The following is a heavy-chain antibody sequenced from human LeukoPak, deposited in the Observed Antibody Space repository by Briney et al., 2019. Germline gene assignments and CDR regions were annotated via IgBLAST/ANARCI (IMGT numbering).Heavy chain of an antibody. V-gene: IGHV4-61*08. Sequence: PSETLSLTCTVSGGSISSGGYYWNWIRQPPGKGLEWIGYIYHSGSTNYNPSLKSRVTMSVHTSKNQFSLKLSSVTAADTAVYYCARHVGLGDAFDIWGQGTMVTVSS. CDR3: ARHVGLGDAFDI. CDR2: IYHSGST. D-gene: IGHD3-10*02. CDR1: GGSISSGGYY. J-gene: IGHJ3*02.